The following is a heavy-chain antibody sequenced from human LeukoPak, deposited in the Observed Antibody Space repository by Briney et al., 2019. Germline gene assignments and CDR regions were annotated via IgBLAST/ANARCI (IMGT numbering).Heavy chain of an antibody. Sequence: SETLSLTCTVSGGSISSYYWSWIRQPPGKGLEWIGEINHSGSTNYNPSLKSRVTISVDTSKNQFSLKLSSVTAADTAVYYCARGWFTMVRGAPDYWGQGTLVTVSS. V-gene: IGHV4-34*01. D-gene: IGHD3-10*01. CDR1: GGSISSYY. J-gene: IGHJ4*02. CDR2: INHSGST. CDR3: ARGWFTMVRGAPDY.